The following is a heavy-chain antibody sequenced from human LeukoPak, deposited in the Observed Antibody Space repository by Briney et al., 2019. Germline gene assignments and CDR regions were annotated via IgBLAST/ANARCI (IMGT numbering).Heavy chain of an antibody. CDR2: IIPILGIA. V-gene: IGHV1-69*04. Sequence: SVKVSCKASGYTFTSYGISWVRQAPGQGLEWMGRIIPILGIANYAQKFQGRVTITADKSTSTAYMELSSLRSEDTAVYYCARDKLDYYDSSGYYLGDAFDIWGQGTMVTVSS. J-gene: IGHJ3*02. CDR3: ARDKLDYYDSSGYYLGDAFDI. D-gene: IGHD3-22*01. CDR1: GYTFTSYG.